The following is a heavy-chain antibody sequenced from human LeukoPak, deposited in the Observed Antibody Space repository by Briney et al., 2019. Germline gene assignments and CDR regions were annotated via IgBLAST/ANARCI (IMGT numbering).Heavy chain of an antibody. CDR3: ARPIAGGYYYYGMDV. J-gene: IGHJ6*02. D-gene: IGHD3-16*01. CDR2: IRYDGSNK. Sequence: GGSLRLSCAASGFTFSSYGMHWVRQAPGKGLEWVTFIRYDGSNKYYADSVKGRFTISRDNSKNTLYLQMNSLRAEDTAVYYCARPIAGGYYYYGMDVWGQGTTVTVSS. V-gene: IGHV3-30*02. CDR1: GFTFSSYG.